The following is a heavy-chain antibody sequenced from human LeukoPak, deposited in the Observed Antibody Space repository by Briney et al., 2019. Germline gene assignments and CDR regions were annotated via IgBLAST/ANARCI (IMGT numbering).Heavy chain of an antibody. Sequence: SETLSLTCTVSGGSLTTYFWSWIRQAPGKGLEWIGFINYSGSTNSNPALKSRLTMSIDTSRNHFSLKLSSVTAADTAVYYCARGLYCGGDCYPDGFDTWGQGTMVTVSS. J-gene: IGHJ3*02. D-gene: IGHD2-21*02. V-gene: IGHV4-59*01. CDR1: GGSLTTYF. CDR2: INYSGST. CDR3: ARGLYCGGDCYPDGFDT.